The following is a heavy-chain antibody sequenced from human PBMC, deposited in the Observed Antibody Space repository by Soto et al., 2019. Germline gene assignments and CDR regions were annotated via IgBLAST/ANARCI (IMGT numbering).Heavy chain of an antibody. D-gene: IGHD1-7*01. J-gene: IGHJ6*02. Sequence: GGSLRLSCAASGFTFSSYWMSWVRQAPGKGLEWVANIKQDGSEKYYVDSVKGRFTISRDNAKNSLYLQMNSLRAEDTAVYYCARDAIGSRYNWNYYYYYGMDVWGQGTTVTVSS. CDR3: ARDAIGSRYNWNYYYYYGMDV. CDR2: IKQDGSEK. V-gene: IGHV3-7*01. CDR1: GFTFSSYW.